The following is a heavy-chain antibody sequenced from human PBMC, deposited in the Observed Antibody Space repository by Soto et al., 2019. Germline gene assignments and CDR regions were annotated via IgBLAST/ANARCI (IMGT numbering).Heavy chain of an antibody. Sequence: QVQLVESGGGVVQPGRSLRLSCAASGFTFSSYGMHWVRQARGKGLEWVAVIWYDGSNKYYVDSVKGRFTISRDNSKNTLYLQMNSLTAEDTAVYYCARDRKAVGGDFDYWGQGTLVSVSS. CDR3: ARDRKAVGGDFDY. V-gene: IGHV3-33*01. J-gene: IGHJ4*02. CDR1: GFTFSSYG. D-gene: IGHD6-19*01. CDR2: IWYDGSNK.